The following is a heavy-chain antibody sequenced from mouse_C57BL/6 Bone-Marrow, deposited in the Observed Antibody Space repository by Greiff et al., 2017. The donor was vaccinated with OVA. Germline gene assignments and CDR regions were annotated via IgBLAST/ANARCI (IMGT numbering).Heavy chain of an antibody. CDR2: IYPRSGNT. CDR1: GYTFTSYG. V-gene: IGHV1-81*01. Sequence: LVESGAELARPGASVNLSCKASGYTFTSYGISWVKQRTGQGLEWIGEIYPRSGNTYYNEKFKGKATLTADKSSSTAYMELRSLTSEDSAVYFCASRIYYYGSSEAYWGQGTLVTVSA. CDR3: ASRIYYYGSSEAY. D-gene: IGHD1-1*01. J-gene: IGHJ3*01.